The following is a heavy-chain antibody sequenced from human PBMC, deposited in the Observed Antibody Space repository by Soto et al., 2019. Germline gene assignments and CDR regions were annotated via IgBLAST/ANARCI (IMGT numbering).Heavy chain of an antibody. V-gene: IGHV5-51*07. CDR1: GYTFTNYW. CDR3: AASIFYYGMDV. CDR2: IYPGDSDT. J-gene: IGHJ6*02. Sequence: EAVKISCEGSGYTFTNYWIGGVHQMPGKGPEWMGIIYPGDSDTKYNPSFQGQVTISADKSITTTYLQWSSLKASDTAIYYCAASIFYYGMDVWGQGTTVTVSS.